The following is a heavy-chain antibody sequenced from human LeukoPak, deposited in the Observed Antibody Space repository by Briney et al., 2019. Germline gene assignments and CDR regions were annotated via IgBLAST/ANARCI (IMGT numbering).Heavy chain of an antibody. D-gene: IGHD3-16*02. CDR2: INPNSGGT. CDR3: ARGPKARYDYVWGSYRNDAFDI. J-gene: IGHJ3*02. Sequence: ASVKVSCKASGYTFTGYYMHWVRQAPGQGLEWMGWINPNSGGTNYAQKFQGRVTMTRDTSISTAYMELSRLRSDDTAVYYCARGPKARYDYVWGSYRNDAFDIRGQGTMVAVSS. CDR1: GYTFTGYY. V-gene: IGHV1-2*02.